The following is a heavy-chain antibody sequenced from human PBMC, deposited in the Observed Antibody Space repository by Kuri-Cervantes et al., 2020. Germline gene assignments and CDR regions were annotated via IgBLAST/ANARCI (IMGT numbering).Heavy chain of an antibody. V-gene: IGHV3-21*03. CDR2: ISSSSSYI. CDR1: GFTFSRYS. D-gene: IGHD1-26*01. Sequence: GGSLRLSCAASGFTFSRYSMNWVRQAPGKGLEWVSSISSSSSYIYYTNSLKGRFTISRDNAKNSLYLQMNSLRAEDTAVYYCARTKWELLNYFDYWGQGTLVTVSS. J-gene: IGHJ4*02. CDR3: ARTKWELLNYFDY.